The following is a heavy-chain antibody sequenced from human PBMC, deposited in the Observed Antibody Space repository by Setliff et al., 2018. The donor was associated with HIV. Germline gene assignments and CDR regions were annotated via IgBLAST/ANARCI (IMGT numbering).Heavy chain of an antibody. CDR1: GFSISSRYY. CDR2: IYHTGSS. CDR3: AGVSCSSWYSIPRYYYYYMDV. V-gene: IGHV4-38-2*01. J-gene: IGHJ6*03. D-gene: IGHD6-13*01. Sequence: PSETLSLTCDVSGFSISSRYYWGWIRQSPGKGLEWIGNIYHTGSSYYNPSLNDRATISLDTSKNQFSLKLNSVTAADTAVYYCAGVSCSSWYSIPRYYYYYMDVCGKGTTVTVSS.